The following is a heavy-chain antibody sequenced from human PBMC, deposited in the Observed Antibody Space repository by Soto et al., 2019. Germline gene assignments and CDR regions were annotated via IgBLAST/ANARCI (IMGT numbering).Heavy chain of an antibody. V-gene: IGHV1-69*02. CDR3: ARVGLGPGGSPEVGYYGMDV. CDR2: IIPIPDIT. J-gene: IGHJ6*02. D-gene: IGHD1-26*01. CDR1: GGTFSTYI. Sequence: GASVKVSCKAPGGTFSTYIISWVRQAPGQGLEWMGRIIPIPDITNYAQKFQGRVTVTADRSTSTAYMELTSLKSEDTAVYYCARVGLGPGGSPEVGYYGMDVWGQGTTVTVSS.